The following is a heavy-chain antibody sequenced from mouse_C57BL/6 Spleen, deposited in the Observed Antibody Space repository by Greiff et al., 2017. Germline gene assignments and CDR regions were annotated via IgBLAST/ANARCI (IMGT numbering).Heavy chain of an antibody. D-gene: IGHD2-3*01. Sequence: DVKLVESGGDLVKPGGSLKLSCAASGFTFSSYGMSWVRQTPDKRLEWVATISSGGSYTYYPDSVKGRFTISRDNAKNTLYLQMSSLKSEDTAMYYCARLLDGYYVDYWGQGTTLTVSS. CDR1: GFTFSSYG. V-gene: IGHV5-6*02. J-gene: IGHJ2*01. CDR2: ISSGGSYT. CDR3: ARLLDGYYVDY.